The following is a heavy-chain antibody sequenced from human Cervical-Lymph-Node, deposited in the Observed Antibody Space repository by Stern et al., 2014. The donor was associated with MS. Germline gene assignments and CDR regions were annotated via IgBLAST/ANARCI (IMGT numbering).Heavy chain of an antibody. V-gene: IGHV5-51*01. CDR3: ARDYGDYAFDY. D-gene: IGHD4-17*01. Sequence: EVQLVESGAEVKKPGESLKISCKGSGYSFTANWIAWVRQMPGKGMEWMGIIYPGDSDPKYSPSFQGQVTITADKSISTAYLQWSSLKASDAAMYYCARDYGDYAFDYWGQGTLVTVSS. J-gene: IGHJ4*02. CDR1: GYSFTANW. CDR2: IYPGDSDP.